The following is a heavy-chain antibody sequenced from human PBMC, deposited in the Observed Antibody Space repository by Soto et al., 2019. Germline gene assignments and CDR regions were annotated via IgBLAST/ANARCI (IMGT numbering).Heavy chain of an antibody. CDR3: ATYDSSGLAF. J-gene: IGHJ4*02. Sequence: QVQLQESGPGLVKPSETLSLTCTVSRGSISSYYWNWIRQPPGKGLEWIGYIYYSGTTYYHPSLKSRLTISLETSQKQFSPRLTSVTAADTAVYYCATYDSSGLAFWGQGPLVTVSS. V-gene: IGHV4-59*08. CDR2: IYYSGTT. D-gene: IGHD3-22*01. CDR1: RGSISSYY.